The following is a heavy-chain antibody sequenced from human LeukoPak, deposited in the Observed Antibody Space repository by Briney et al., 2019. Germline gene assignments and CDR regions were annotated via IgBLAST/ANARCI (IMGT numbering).Heavy chain of an antibody. CDR2: INPSSGGT. Sequence: ASVKVSCTASGYSFTGHYMHWVRQTPGQELEWMGWINPSSGGTNYAQKFQDRVTMTRDTSITTAYMELNRLSSDDTAVYYCARDADAIFGMVIIDSWGRGTLLTVSS. D-gene: IGHD3-3*01. CDR1: GYSFTGHY. V-gene: IGHV1-2*02. CDR3: ARDADAIFGMVIIDS. J-gene: IGHJ4*02.